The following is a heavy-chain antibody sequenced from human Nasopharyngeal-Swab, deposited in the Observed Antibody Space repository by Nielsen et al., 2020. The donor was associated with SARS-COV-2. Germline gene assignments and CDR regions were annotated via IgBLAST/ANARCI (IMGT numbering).Heavy chain of an antibody. Sequence: GESLKISCAASGFTFDDYGMSWVRQAPGKGLEWVSGINWNGGSTGYADSVKGRFTISRDSAKNSLYLQMNSLRAEDTAVYYCARTIAAAGPYGMDVWGQGTTVTVSS. V-gene: IGHV3-20*04. CDR2: INWNGGST. D-gene: IGHD6-13*01. CDR1: GFTFDDYG. CDR3: ARTIAAAGPYGMDV. J-gene: IGHJ6*02.